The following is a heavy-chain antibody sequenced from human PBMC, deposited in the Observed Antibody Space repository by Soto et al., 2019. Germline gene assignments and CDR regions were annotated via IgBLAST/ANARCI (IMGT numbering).Heavy chain of an antibody. V-gene: IGHV4-59*01. Sequence: QVQLQESGPGLVKPSETLSLTCTVSGGSISSYYWSWIRQPPGKGLEWIGYIYYSGSTNYNPSLKSRVTISVDTSKNQFSLKLSSVTAADTAVYYCARIATLTTPSSYYYYGMDVWGQGTTVTVSS. CDR2: IYYSGST. D-gene: IGHD4-17*01. J-gene: IGHJ6*02. CDR3: ARIATLTTPSSYYYYGMDV. CDR1: GGSISSYY.